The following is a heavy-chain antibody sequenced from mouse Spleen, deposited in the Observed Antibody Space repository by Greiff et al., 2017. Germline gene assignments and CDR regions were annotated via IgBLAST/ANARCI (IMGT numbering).Heavy chain of an antibody. CDR2: IYPGDGDT. V-gene: IGHV1-82*01. CDR3: ASQREDWFAY. Sequence: VQVVESGPELVKPGASVKISCKASGYAFSSSWMNWVKQRPGKGLEWIGRIYPGDGDTNYNGKFKGKATLTADKSSSTAYMQLSSLTSEDSAVYFCASQREDWFAYWGQGTLVTVS. J-gene: IGHJ3*01. CDR1: GYAFSSSW.